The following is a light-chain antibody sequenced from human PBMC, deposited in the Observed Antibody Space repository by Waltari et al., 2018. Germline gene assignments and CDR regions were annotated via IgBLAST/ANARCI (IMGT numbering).Light chain of an antibody. V-gene: IGKV1-5*01. CDR2: DAS. J-gene: IGKJ1*01. CDR1: QNIYNW. CDR3: QQYHGDSPT. Sequence: DTQMTQSPSTLSAYVGDRVTIPCRASQNIYNWLAWYQQKPGEAPEVLIYDASSLRSGVPSRFSGSGSGTEFTLTISSLQPGDFATYYCQQYHGDSPTFGQGTRVEIK.